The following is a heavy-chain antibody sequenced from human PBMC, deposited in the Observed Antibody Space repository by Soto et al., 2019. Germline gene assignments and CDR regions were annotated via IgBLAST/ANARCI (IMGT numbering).Heavy chain of an antibody. J-gene: IGHJ4*02. D-gene: IGHD1-1*01. CDR1: GGSVSSSSYY. CDR3: ARLGANLYYFDS. V-gene: IGHV4-39*01. Sequence: TSETLSLTCTVSGGSVSSSSYYWGWIRQPPGKGLEWIGSIYYSGSTFYNPSLKSRVTISVDTSKNQFSLKLSSVTAADTSVYYCARLGANLYYFDSWGQGTLVTVSS. CDR2: IYYSGST.